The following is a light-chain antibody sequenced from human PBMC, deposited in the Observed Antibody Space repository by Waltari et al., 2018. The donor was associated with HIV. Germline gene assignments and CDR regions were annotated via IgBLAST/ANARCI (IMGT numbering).Light chain of an antibody. J-gene: IGKJ2*01. Sequence: EIVLTQSPGTLSLSPGERATLSCRASQSVSSSYLAWYQQKPGQAPRLLIYDASIRATGIPDRFIGSGSGTDFILTISRLEPEDFAVYYCQQSGTSPYTFGQGTKLEIK. V-gene: IGKV3-20*01. CDR3: QQSGTSPYT. CDR1: QSVSSSY. CDR2: DAS.